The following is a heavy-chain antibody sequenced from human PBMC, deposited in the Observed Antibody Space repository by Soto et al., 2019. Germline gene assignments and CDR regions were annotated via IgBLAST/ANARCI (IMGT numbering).Heavy chain of an antibody. Sequence: SGPTLVNPTQTLTLTCTFSGFSLSTNGVGVGWIRQPPGKALEWLALIYWDDDKRYSPSLKSRLTITKDTSKNQVVLTMTNMDPVDTATYYCAHSLHTDYYDSSGYSLFDPWGQGTLVTVSS. V-gene: IGHV2-5*02. CDR1: GFSLSTNGVG. CDR3: AHSLHTDYYDSSGYSLFDP. CDR2: IYWDDDK. D-gene: IGHD3-22*01. J-gene: IGHJ5*02.